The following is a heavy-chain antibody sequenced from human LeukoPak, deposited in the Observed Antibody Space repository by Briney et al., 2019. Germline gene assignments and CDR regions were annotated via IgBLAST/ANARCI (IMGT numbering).Heavy chain of an antibody. CDR3: ARTLGIFGVVIAPYFDY. J-gene: IGHJ4*02. Sequence: PWASVKVSCKASGYTFTSYGISWVRQAPGQGLEWMGWISAYNGNTNYAQKLQGRVTMTTDTSTSTAYMELRSLRSDDTAVYYCARTLGIFGVVIAPYFDYWGQGTLVTVSS. D-gene: IGHD3-3*01. V-gene: IGHV1-18*01. CDR1: GYTFTSYG. CDR2: ISAYNGNT.